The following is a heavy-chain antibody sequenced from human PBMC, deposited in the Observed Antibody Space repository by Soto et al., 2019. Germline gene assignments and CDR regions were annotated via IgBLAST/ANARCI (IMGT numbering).Heavy chain of an antibody. CDR3: ARGPPFGY. CDR2: IYHSGST. D-gene: IGHD3-10*01. CDR1: GGSISSGGYS. Sequence: QLQLQESGSGLVKPSQTLSLTCAVSGGSISSGGYSWSWIRQPPGKGLEWIGYIYHSGSTYYNPSLKGRVTLAVDRSKNQFSLKLSSVTAAVTAVYYCARGPPFGYWGQGTLVTVSS. J-gene: IGHJ4*02. V-gene: IGHV4-30-2*01.